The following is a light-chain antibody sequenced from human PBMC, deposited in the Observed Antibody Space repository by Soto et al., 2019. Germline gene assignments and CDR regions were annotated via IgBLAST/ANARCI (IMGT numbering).Light chain of an antibody. CDR1: QRVSSY. CDR3: QQSLA. Sequence: ENVLTQSPATLSLSPGERATLSCRASQRVSSYLAWYQQKAGQAPRLLIYDASKMATGIPARFSGSGSGTDFTLTISSLEPEDFAVYYCQQSLAFGGGTKVDIK. CDR2: DAS. V-gene: IGKV3-11*01. J-gene: IGKJ4*01.